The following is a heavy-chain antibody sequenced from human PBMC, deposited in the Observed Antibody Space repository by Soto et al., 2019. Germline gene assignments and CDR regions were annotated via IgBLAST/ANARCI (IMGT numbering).Heavy chain of an antibody. Sequence: QLQLQESGPGLVKPSETLSLTCTVSGGSISSSSYYWGWIRQPPGKGLEWIGSIYYSWSTYYNPALKGRLTISLDTSKNQFSLKLSSVTAADTAVYYCARDTPQYYDILTGYSGFDYWGQGTLVTVSS. CDR2: IYYSWST. V-gene: IGHV4-39*02. J-gene: IGHJ4*02. CDR1: GGSISSSSYY. D-gene: IGHD3-9*01. CDR3: ARDTPQYYDILTGYSGFDY.